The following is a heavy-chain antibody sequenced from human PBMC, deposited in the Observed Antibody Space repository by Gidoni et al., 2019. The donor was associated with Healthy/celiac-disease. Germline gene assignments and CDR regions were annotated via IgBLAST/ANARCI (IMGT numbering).Heavy chain of an antibody. Sequence: EVQLVESGGGLVQPGRSLRLSCTASGFTFGYYAMSWVRQAPGKGLEWVGFIRSKAYGGTTEYAASVKGRFTISRDDSKSIAYLQMNSLKTEDTAVYYCTRDLRSTGNWGQGTLVTVSS. CDR3: TRDLRSTGN. V-gene: IGHV3-49*04. J-gene: IGHJ4*02. CDR2: IRSKAYGGTT. CDR1: GFTFGYYA.